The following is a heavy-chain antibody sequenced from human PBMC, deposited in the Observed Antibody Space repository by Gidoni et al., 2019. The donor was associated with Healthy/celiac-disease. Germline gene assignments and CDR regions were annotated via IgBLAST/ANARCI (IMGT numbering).Heavy chain of an antibody. CDR2: IYPDDSDT. J-gene: IGHJ2*01. D-gene: IGHD2-15*01. Sequence: EVQLVQSGAAVKKPGVSLKISCKGSGYSFTSYWIGGVRQLPGKGLEWVGFIYPDDSDTRYSTSFQVQVTISADKSISTADLQWSSLKASDTAMYYCARLIEVVVVVAEYWYFDLWGRGTLVTVSS. V-gene: IGHV5-51*01. CDR1: GYSFTSYW. CDR3: ARLIEVVVVVAEYWYFDL.